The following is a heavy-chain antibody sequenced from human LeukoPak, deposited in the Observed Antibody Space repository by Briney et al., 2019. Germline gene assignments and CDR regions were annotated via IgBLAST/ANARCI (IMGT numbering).Heavy chain of an antibody. CDR2: IKQDGSEK. Sequence: GGSLRLSCAASGFTFSSYWMSWVRQAPGKGLEWVANIKQDGSEKYYVDSVRGRFTISRDNAKNSLYLQMNSLTAEDTAVYYCVRESYSRGDFNWGQGTLVSVSS. D-gene: IGHD2-21*01. CDR1: GFTFSSYW. CDR3: VRESYSRGDFN. V-gene: IGHV3-7*01. J-gene: IGHJ4*02.